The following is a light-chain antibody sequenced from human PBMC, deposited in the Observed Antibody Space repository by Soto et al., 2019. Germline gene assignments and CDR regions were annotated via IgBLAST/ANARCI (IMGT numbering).Light chain of an antibody. CDR1: ELGNRY. CDR2: QDK. CDR3: QAWDSSTVV. J-gene: IGLJ3*02. V-gene: IGLV3-1*01. Sequence: SYELTQAPSVSVSPGQTASITCSGDELGNRYVCWYQQKPGQSPVLVIYQDKYRPSGIPERFSASNSGNTATLTISGTQAMDEADYYCQAWDSSTVVFGGGTKVTVL.